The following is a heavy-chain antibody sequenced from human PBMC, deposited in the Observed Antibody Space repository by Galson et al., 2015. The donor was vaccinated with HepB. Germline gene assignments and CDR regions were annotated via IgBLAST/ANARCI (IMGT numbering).Heavy chain of an antibody. Sequence: SLRLSCAASGFTFSSYGMHWVRQAPGKGLEWVAVISYDGSNKYYADSVKGRFTISRDNSKNTLYLQMNSLRAEDTAVYYCARGFWDIVVVVAARLGWFDPWGQGTLVTVSS. CDR1: GFTFSSYG. J-gene: IGHJ5*02. D-gene: IGHD2-15*01. V-gene: IGHV3-30*03. CDR2: ISYDGSNK. CDR3: ARGFWDIVVVVAARLGWFDP.